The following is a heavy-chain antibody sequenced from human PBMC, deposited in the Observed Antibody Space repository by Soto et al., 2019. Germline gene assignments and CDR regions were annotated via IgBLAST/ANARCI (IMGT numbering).Heavy chain of an antibody. CDR3: ARVPHNFNWVPYGLDV. CDR2: ISGYNGHA. D-gene: IGHD3-9*01. J-gene: IGHJ6*02. V-gene: IGHV1-18*04. CDR1: GYIFTSYG. Sequence: QVQVVQSGAEVRKIGASVKVSCKASGYIFTSYGLSWVRQAPGQGLEWMGWISGYNGHAIYAEKMQGRVTMTTDTPTRTADMELRSLRSDDTAVYYCARVPHNFNWVPYGLDVWGQGTTVTVSS.